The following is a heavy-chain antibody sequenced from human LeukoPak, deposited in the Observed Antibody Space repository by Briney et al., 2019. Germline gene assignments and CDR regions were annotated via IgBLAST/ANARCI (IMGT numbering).Heavy chain of an antibody. D-gene: IGHD4-17*01. V-gene: IGHV5-10-1*01. CDR3: ARRSTVTNAFDI. J-gene: IGHJ3*02. CDR2: IDPSDSYT. CDR1: GYSFTSYW. Sequence: PGESLKISCKGSGYSFTSYWISWGRQMPGKGLEWMGRIDPSDSYTNYSPSFQGHDTISADKSISTAYLQWSSLKASDTAMYYCARRSTVTNAFDIWGQGTMVTVSS.